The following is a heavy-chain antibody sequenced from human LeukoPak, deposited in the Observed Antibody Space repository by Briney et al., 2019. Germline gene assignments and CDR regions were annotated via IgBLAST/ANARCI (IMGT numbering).Heavy chain of an antibody. J-gene: IGHJ4*02. CDR1: GGSISSYY. D-gene: IGHD6-6*01. CDR2: IYYSGST. CDR3: ATTARHCSDY. V-gene: IGHV4-59*08. Sequence: SETLSLTCTVSGGSISSYYWSWIRQPPGKGLEWIGYIYYSGSTYYNPSLKSRVIISIDTSKNQFSLRLSSVTAADTAVYYCATTARHCSDYWGQGTLVTVSS.